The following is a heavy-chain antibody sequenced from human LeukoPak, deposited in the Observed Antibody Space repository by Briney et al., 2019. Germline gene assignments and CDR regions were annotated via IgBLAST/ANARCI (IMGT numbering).Heavy chain of an antibody. CDR3: AREIFVSGSYPDY. V-gene: IGHV3-33*01. CDR1: GFSFSTYA. J-gene: IGHJ4*02. Sequence: GGSLRLSCAASGFSFSTYAMHWVRQAPGKGLEWVALIWHDASHTFYTDSVKGRFTVSRDNSKNTVYLQMNSLGGEDTAVYYCAREIFVSGSYPDYWGQGTLVTVSS. D-gene: IGHD3-16*02. CDR2: IWHDASHT.